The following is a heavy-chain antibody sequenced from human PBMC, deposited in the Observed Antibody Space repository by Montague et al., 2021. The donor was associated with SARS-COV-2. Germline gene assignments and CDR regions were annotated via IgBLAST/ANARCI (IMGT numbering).Heavy chain of an antibody. CDR3: VRHAHYDGLNGPPDF. CDR1: GVSVTDCY. CDR2: VLYNKGT. V-gene: IGHV4-59*08. J-gene: IGHJ4*02. D-gene: IGHD3-9*01. Sequence: SETLSLTCTVSGVSVTDCYWSWIRQPPGKGLEWVGDVLYNKGTNFNPSLKSRVAISVYTSKNQFSLRLTSVTAADTAFYYCVRHAHYDGLNGPPDFWDQGTLVTVSS.